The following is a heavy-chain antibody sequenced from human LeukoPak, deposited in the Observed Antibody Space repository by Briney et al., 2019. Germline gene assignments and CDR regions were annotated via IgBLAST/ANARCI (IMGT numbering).Heavy chain of an antibody. V-gene: IGHV3-23*01. CDR2: FSGSGDST. J-gene: IGHJ4*02. CDR1: GFTFSNYA. D-gene: IGHD5-12*01. Sequence: GGSLRLSCAASGFTFSNYAMSRVRQAPGQGLEWVSSFSGSGDSTSYADSVKGRFTISRDNSKNTLSLEMNSLRAEDTAVYYCAKDRTRYTGYVHFDYWGQGTLVTVSS. CDR3: AKDRTRYTGYVHFDY.